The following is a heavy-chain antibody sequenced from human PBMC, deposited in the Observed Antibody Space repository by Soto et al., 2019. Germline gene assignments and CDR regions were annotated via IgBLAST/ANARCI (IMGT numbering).Heavy chain of an antibody. CDR2: MYNTGST. J-gene: IGHJ6*02. CDR1: GGSISSYY. CDR3: ARDLWGYCGADCYPLDV. D-gene: IGHD2-21*02. Sequence: QVRLQESGPGLVKPSETLSLTCTVSGGSISSYYWSWIRQPPGKGLEWIGYMYNTGSTIYNPSLNSRFTISVDTSTNQFSLKLNSVTAADTAVYYCARDLWGYCGADCYPLDVWGQGTTVTVSS. V-gene: IGHV4-59*01.